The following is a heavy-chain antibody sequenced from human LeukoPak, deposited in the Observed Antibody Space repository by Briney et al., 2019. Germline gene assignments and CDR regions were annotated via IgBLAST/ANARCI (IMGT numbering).Heavy chain of an antibody. CDR1: GGSISSSSYY. CDR2: IYYSGST. CDR3: ARPFPSGYCSSTSCLDMDV. D-gene: IGHD2-2*03. V-gene: IGHV4-39*01. J-gene: IGHJ6*03. Sequence: PSETLSLTCTVSGGSISSSSYYWGWIRQPPGKGLEWIGSIYYSGSTYYNPSLKSRVTISVDTSKNQFSLKLSSVTAADTAVYYCARPFPSGYCSSTSCLDMDVWGKGTTVTVSS.